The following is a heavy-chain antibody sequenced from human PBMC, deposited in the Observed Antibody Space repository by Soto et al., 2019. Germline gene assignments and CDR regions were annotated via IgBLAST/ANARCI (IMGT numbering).Heavy chain of an antibody. Sequence: ASVKVSCKASGYSFTSYGISCVRQATGQGLEWMGWMNPNSGNTGYAQKFQGRVTMTRNTSISTAYMELSSLRSEDTAVYYCARALDGVHSGWDQGTLVTVSS. CDR3: ARALDGVHSG. J-gene: IGHJ4*02. V-gene: IGHV1-8*02. D-gene: IGHD3-10*01. CDR1: GYSFTSYG. CDR2: MNPNSGNT.